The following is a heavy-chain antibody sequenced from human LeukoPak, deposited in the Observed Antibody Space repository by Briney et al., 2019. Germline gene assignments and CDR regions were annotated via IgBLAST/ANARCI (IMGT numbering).Heavy chain of an antibody. J-gene: IGHJ3*02. CDR1: GFTFSNYA. CDR3: AKDFGGPFTRVAFDI. CDR2: ISGSGGST. V-gene: IGHV3-23*01. D-gene: IGHD3-10*01. Sequence: GGSLRLSCAAFGFTFSNYAMSWVRQAPGKGLEWVSAISGSGGSTYYADSVKGRFTISRDNSKNTLYLQMNSLRAEDTAIFYCAKDFGGPFTRVAFDIGGQGTMVTVSS.